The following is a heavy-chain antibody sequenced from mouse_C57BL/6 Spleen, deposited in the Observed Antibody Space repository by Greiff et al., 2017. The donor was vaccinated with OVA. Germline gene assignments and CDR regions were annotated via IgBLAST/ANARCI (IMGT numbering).Heavy chain of an antibody. CDR3: ARRGLTGTGFAY. CDR1: GYTFTSYW. CDR2: IYPSDSET. V-gene: IGHV1-61*01. Sequence: VQLQQPGAELVRPGSSVKLSCKASGYTFTSYWMAWVKQRPGQGLEWIGNIYPSDSETHYNQKFKDKATLTVDKSSSTAYMQLSSLTAEDSAVDYCARRGLTGTGFAYWGQGTLVTVSA. J-gene: IGHJ3*01. D-gene: IGHD4-1*01.